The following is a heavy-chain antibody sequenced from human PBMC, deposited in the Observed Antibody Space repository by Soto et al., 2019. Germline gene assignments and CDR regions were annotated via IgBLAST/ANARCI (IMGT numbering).Heavy chain of an antibody. J-gene: IGHJ4*01. CDR3: VRDRDLDRDMVHADL. CDR1: GFTISGCS. Sequence: GGSVRLSCEASGFTISGCSMNWVRQAPGKGLEWLAYITIRTGNIVYADSVRGRFTISADNAENSVFLQMNSLRDEDTAVYFCVRDRDLDRDMVHADLWGQGTLVTVSS. V-gene: IGHV3-48*02. D-gene: IGHD5-18*01. CDR2: ITIRTGNI.